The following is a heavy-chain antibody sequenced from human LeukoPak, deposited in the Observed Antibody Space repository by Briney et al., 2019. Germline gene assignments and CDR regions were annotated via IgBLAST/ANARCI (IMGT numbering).Heavy chain of an antibody. D-gene: IGHD2/OR15-2a*01. Sequence: SQTLSLTCTVSGGSISSGSYYWSWIRQPAGKGLEWIGRIYTSGSTNYNPSLKSRVTISVDTSKNQFSLKLRSVTAADTAVYYCARDLGFSTYYFDYWGQGTLVTVSS. CDR2: IYTSGST. J-gene: IGHJ4*02. CDR3: ARDLGFSTYYFDY. V-gene: IGHV4-61*02. CDR1: GGSISSGSYY.